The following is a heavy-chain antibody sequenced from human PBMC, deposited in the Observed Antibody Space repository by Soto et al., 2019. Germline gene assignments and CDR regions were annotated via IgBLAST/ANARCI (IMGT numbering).Heavy chain of an antibody. D-gene: IGHD3-22*01. CDR2: ISAYNGNT. CDR1: GYTFTSYG. Sequence: GASVKVSCKASGYTFTSYGISWVRQAPGQGLEWMGWISAYNGNTNYAQKLQGRVTMTTDTSTSTAYMELRSLRSDDTAVYYCARDGYYDSSGYYRDYWGQGTLVTVSS. CDR3: ARDGYYDSSGYYRDY. V-gene: IGHV1-18*01. J-gene: IGHJ4*02.